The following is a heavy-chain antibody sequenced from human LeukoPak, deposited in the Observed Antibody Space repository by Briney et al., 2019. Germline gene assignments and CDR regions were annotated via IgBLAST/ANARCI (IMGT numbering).Heavy chain of an antibody. Sequence: GASVKVSCTASGYTFTSYDINWVRQATGQGLEWMGWMNPNSGNTGYAQKFQGRVTMTRNTSISTAYMELSSLRSEDTAVYYCARLSIAARRFDYWGQGTLVTVSS. J-gene: IGHJ4*02. CDR3: ARLSIAARRFDY. D-gene: IGHD6-6*01. CDR1: GYTFTSYD. V-gene: IGHV1-8*01. CDR2: MNPNSGNT.